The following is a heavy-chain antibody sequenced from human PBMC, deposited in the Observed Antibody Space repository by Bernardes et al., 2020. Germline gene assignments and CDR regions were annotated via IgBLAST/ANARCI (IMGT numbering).Heavy chain of an antibody. CDR1: GFTFSSYA. J-gene: IGHJ4*02. V-gene: IGHV3-23*01. CDR3: ARDLYGVIDY. CDR2: ISGSGGST. D-gene: IGHD4-17*01. Sequence: GGSLRLSCAASGFTFSSYAMSWIRQAPGKGLEWVSAISGSGGSTYYADSVKGRFTISRDNSKNTLYLQMNSLRAEDTAVYYCARDLYGVIDYWGQGTLVTVSS.